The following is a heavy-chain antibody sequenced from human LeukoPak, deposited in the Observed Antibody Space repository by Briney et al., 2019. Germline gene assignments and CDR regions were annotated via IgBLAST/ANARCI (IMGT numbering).Heavy chain of an antibody. J-gene: IGHJ4*02. CDR2: ISSSGSTI. Sequence: PGGSLRLSCAASGFTFSDYYMSWLRQAPGTGLEWVSYISSSGSTIYYADSVKGRFTISRDNAKNSLYLQMNSLRAEDTAVYYCARDYYGSGSYLDYWGQGTLVTVSS. CDR1: GFTFSDYY. V-gene: IGHV3-11*01. CDR3: ARDYYGSGSYLDY. D-gene: IGHD3-10*01.